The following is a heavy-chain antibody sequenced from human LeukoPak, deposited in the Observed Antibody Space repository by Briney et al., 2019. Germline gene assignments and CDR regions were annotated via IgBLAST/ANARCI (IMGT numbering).Heavy chain of an antibody. CDR3: ARAVVVVAATNGAFDI. Sequence: GASVKVSCKASGGTFSSYAISWVRQAPGQGLEWMGRIIPIFGIANYAQKFQGRVTITADKSTSTAYMELSSLRSEDTAVYYCARAVVVVAATNGAFDIWGQGTMVTVSS. CDR1: GGTFSSYA. V-gene: IGHV1-69*04. J-gene: IGHJ3*02. CDR2: IIPIFGIA. D-gene: IGHD2-15*01.